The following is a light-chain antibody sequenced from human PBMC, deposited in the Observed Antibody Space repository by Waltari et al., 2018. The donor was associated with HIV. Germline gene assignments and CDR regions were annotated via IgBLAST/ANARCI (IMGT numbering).Light chain of an antibody. CDR2: WAS. CDR1: QTSFYKSNNKNY. CDR3: QQFYRTPYT. Sequence: DVVMTQSRESLAGSLGERATINCKASQTSFYKSNNKNYLAWYQRKPGQSPKLLVSWASIREFGVPDRCSGSASATDFTLTISRLPAEVVAVYCCQQFYRTPYTFGQGTRLEFK. J-gene: IGKJ2*01. V-gene: IGKV4-1*01.